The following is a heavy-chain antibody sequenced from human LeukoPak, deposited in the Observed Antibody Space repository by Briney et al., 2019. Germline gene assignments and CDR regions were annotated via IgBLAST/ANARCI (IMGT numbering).Heavy chain of an antibody. Sequence: SETLSLTCAVYGGSFSGYYWSWIRRPPGKGLEWIGEINHSGSTNYNPSLKSRVTISVDTSKNQFSLKLSSVTAADTAVYYCARAYSPPYYHIPYWGQGTLVTVSS. D-gene: IGHD3-9*01. CDR2: INHSGST. CDR3: ARAYSPPYYHIPY. V-gene: IGHV4-34*01. CDR1: GGSFSGYY. J-gene: IGHJ4*02.